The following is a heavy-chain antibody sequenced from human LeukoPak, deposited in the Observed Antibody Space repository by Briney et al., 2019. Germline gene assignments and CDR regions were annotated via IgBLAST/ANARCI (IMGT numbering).Heavy chain of an antibody. D-gene: IGHD6-19*01. CDR2: IYTSGST. J-gene: IGHJ4*02. Sequence: PSETLSLTCTVSGGSISSGNYQWTWIRQPAGKGLEWIGRIYTSGSTNYNPSLKSRVTISVDTSKNQFSLKLSSVTAADTAVYYRAKGAGCTFYYLDYWGQGTLVNGSS. V-gene: IGHV4-61*02. CDR1: GGSISSGNYQ. CDR3: AKGAGCTFYYLDY.